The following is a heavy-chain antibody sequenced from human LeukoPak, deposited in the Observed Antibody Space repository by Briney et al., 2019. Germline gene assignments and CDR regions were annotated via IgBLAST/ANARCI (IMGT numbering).Heavy chain of an antibody. J-gene: IGHJ4*02. Sequence: GGSLRLSCAASGFTFSSYAMHWVRQAPGKGLEWVAVISYDGSNKYYADSVKGRFTISRDNSKNTLYLQMNSLRAEDTAVYYCARSNDGGGFDYWGQGTLVTVSS. D-gene: IGHD1-1*01. CDR2: ISYDGSNK. CDR1: GFTFSSYA. V-gene: IGHV3-30-3*01. CDR3: ARSNDGGGFDY.